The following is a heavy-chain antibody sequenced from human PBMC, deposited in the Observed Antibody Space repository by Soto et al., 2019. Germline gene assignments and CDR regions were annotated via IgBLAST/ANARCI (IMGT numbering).Heavy chain of an antibody. CDR3: AKGNYYDSSGYPDY. D-gene: IGHD3-22*01. J-gene: IGHJ4*02. V-gene: IGHV3-23*01. CDR2: ISGSGGST. Sequence: GSLRLSCAASGFTFSSYAMSWVRQAPGKGLEWVSAISGSGGSTYYADSVKGRFTISRDNSKNTLYLQMNSLRAEDTAVYYCAKGNYYDSSGYPDYWGQGTLVTVSS. CDR1: GFTFSSYA.